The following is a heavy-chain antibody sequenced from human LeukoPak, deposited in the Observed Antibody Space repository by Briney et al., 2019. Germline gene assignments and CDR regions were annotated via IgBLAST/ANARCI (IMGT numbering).Heavy chain of an antibody. J-gene: IGHJ4*02. CDR2: MYPGDSDT. D-gene: IGHD5-12*01. Sequence: GESLKISCKGSGYSFTSHWIGWVRQMPGKGLEWMGIMYPGDSDTRYSPSFQGQVTISADKSISTAYLQWSSLKASDTAMYYCARLPSRAYSGYDGFDYWGQGTLVTVSS. CDR3: ARLPSRAYSGYDGFDY. CDR1: GYSFTSHW. V-gene: IGHV5-51*01.